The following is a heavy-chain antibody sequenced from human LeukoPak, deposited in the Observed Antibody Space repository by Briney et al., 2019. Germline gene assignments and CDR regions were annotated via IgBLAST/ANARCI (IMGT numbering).Heavy chain of an antibody. CDR1: GFTFGDYA. Sequence: GGSLRLSCTASGFTFGDYAMSWVRQAPGKGLEWVGFIRSKAYGGTTEYAASVKGRFTISRDDSKSIAYLQMNSLKTEDTAVYYCTRVRYDYYGSGSYPSAFDIWAQGTMVTVSS. V-gene: IGHV3-49*04. CDR3: TRVRYDYYGSGSYPSAFDI. CDR2: IRSKAYGGTT. J-gene: IGHJ3*02. D-gene: IGHD3-10*01.